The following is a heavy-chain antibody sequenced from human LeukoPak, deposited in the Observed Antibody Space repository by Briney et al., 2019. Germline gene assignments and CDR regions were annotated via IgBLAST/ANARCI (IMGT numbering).Heavy chain of an antibody. Sequence: GGSLRLSCAASGFTFSSYSMNWVRQAPGKGLEWVSSISSSSSYIYYADSVKGRFTISRDNSKNTLYLQMNSLRAEDTAVYYCAKVHSSSWYASYFDYWGQGTLVTVSS. CDR1: GFTFSSYS. CDR2: ISSSSSYI. V-gene: IGHV3-21*01. J-gene: IGHJ4*02. D-gene: IGHD6-13*01. CDR3: AKVHSSSWYASYFDY.